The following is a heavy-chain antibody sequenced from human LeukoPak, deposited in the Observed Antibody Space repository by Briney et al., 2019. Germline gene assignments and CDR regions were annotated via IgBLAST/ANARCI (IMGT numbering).Heavy chain of an antibody. V-gene: IGHV4-59*08. D-gene: IGHD4-17*01. CDR1: GGSISSYY. J-gene: IGHJ4*02. CDR2: IYYSGST. CDR3: ARHGDDYGDYGAVDY. Sequence: SETLSLTCTVSGGSISSYYWSWIRQPPGKGLEWIGYIYYSGSTNYNPSLKSRVTISVDTSKNQFSLKLSSVTAADTAVYYCARHGDDYGDYGAVDYWGQGTLVTVSP.